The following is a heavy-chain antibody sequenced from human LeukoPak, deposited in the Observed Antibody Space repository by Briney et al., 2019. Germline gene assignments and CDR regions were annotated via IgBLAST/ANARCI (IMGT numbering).Heavy chain of an antibody. CDR3: ARASYSSSWSHFDY. J-gene: IGHJ4*02. CDR2: ISSSSSYI. V-gene: IGHV3-21*01. CDR1: GFTFSSYS. Sequence: GGSLRLSCAASGFTFSSYSMNWVRQAPGKGLEWVSSISSSSSYIYYADSVKGRFTISRDNAKNSLYLRMNSLRAEDTAVYYCARASYSSSWSHFDYWGQGTLVTVSS. D-gene: IGHD6-13*01.